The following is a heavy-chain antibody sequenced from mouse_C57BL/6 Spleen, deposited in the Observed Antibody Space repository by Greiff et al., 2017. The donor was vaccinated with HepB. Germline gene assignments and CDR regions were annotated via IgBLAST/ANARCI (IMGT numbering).Heavy chain of an antibody. Sequence: QVQLQQSGAELVRPGASVTLSCKASGYTFTDYEMHWVKQTPVHGLEWIGAIDPETGGTAYNQKFKGKAILTADKSSSTVYMELRGLTSEDSAVYYSTRWQNFYFDYWGKGTTLTVSS. CDR3: TRWQNFYFDY. CDR2: IDPETGGT. CDR1: GYTFTDYE. V-gene: IGHV1-15*01. J-gene: IGHJ2*01.